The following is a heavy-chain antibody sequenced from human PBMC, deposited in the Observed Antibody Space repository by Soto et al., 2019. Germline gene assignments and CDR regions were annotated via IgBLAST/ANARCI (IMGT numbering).Heavy chain of an antibody. CDR2: IIPILGIA. D-gene: IGHD3-10*01. Sequence: SVKVSCKASGGTFSSYTISGVRQAPGQGLEWMGRIIPILGIANYAQKFQDRVTITTDKSTSTAYMELSSLRSEDTAVYYCASDFSSGSLRQSDSMDVWGQGTTVTVSS. V-gene: IGHV1-69*02. CDR1: GGTFSSYT. J-gene: IGHJ6*02. CDR3: ASDFSSGSLRQSDSMDV.